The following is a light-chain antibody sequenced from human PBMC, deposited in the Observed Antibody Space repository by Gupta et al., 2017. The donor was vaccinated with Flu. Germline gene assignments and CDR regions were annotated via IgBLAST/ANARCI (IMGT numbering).Light chain of an antibody. CDR2: WTS. CDR1: QPILYSSNSRNS. V-gene: IGKV4-1*01. J-gene: IGKJ2*01. CDR3: QQHYTTPYT. Sequence: IVMAQSPDSLAVSLGERAAINCMSSQPILYSSNSRNSLAWYQQKPGQPPKLLIYWTSTRESGVPDRFSGSGSGTSFTLTINSLQAEDVAVYYCQQHYTTPYTFGQGTKLEIK.